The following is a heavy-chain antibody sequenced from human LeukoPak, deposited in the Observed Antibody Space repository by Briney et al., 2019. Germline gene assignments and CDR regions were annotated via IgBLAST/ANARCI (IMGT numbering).Heavy chain of an antibody. J-gene: IGHJ6*02. CDR1: GGTFSSYA. CDR2: IIPIFGTA. Sequence: SVKVSCKASGGTFSSYAISWVRQAPGQGLEWMGGIIPIFGTANYAQKFQGRVTITADESTSTAHMELSSLRSEDTAVYYCASTNIVGGIDYYGMDVWGQGTTVTVSS. D-gene: IGHD2/OR15-2a*01. V-gene: IGHV1-69*13. CDR3: ASTNIVGGIDYYGMDV.